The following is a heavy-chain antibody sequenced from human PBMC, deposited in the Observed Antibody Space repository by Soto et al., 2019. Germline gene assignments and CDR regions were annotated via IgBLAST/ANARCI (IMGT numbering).Heavy chain of an antibody. CDR2: ISGSGGST. CDR3: AKVFLGDYIWGSYRPFSPLDFDY. CDR1: GFTFSSYA. D-gene: IGHD3-16*02. Sequence: GGSLRLSCAAYGFTFSSYAMSWVRQAPGKGLEWVSAISGSGGSTYYADSVKGRFTISRDNSKNTLYLQMNSLRAEDTAVYYCAKVFLGDYIWGSYRPFSPLDFDYWGQGTLVTVSS. V-gene: IGHV3-23*01. J-gene: IGHJ4*02.